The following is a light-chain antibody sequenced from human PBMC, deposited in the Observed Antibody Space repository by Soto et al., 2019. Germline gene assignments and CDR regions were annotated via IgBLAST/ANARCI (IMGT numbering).Light chain of an antibody. CDR3: QQRSNWPLT. CDR2: DAS. V-gene: IGKV3-11*01. CDR1: QSVSSH. J-gene: IGKJ4*01. Sequence: EIVLTQSPATLSLSPGERATLSCRASQSVSSHLAWYQQKPGQAPRLLIYDASNRATGIPGRFSGSGSGTDFTLTISSLEPEDFAVYYCQQRSNWPLTFGGGTKVDIK.